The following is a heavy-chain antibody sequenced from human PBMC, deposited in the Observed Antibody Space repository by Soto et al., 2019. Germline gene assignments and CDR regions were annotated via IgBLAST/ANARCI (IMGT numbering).Heavy chain of an antibody. CDR1: GFTFSSYA. J-gene: IGHJ6*02. D-gene: IGHD3-10*01. CDR3: ARVTGNRYGSGSYTYYGMDV. CDR2: ISYDGSNK. V-gene: IGHV3-30-3*01. Sequence: GGSLRLSCAASGFTFSSYAMHWVRQAPGKGLEWVAVISYDGSNKYYADSVKGRFTISRDNSKNTLYLQMNSLRAEDTAVYYCARVTGNRYGSGSYTYYGMDVWGQGTTVTVSS.